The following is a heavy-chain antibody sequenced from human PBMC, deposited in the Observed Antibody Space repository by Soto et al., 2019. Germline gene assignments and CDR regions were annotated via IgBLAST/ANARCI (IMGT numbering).Heavy chain of an antibody. D-gene: IGHD1-1*01. CDR1: GFPFTTVW. CDR3: HFRIRTTNDT. Sequence: EVQLVESGGGLVKPGESLRLSCVASGFPFTTVWMNWVRQAPGKGPEWLGRVKTKAEGATTDYAAPAKGRFTILRDDSINAVYLQMTSLRIGGTALSYFHFRIRTTNDTWGQASLVTVSS. J-gene: IGHJ5*02. CDR2: VKTKAEGATT. V-gene: IGHV3-15*07.